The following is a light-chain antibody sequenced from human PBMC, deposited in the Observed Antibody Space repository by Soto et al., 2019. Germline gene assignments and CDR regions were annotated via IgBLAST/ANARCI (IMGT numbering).Light chain of an antibody. CDR2: VVS. V-gene: IGLV2-14*01. J-gene: IGLJ1*01. CDR1: RNDIGTYTY. CDR3: SSYRSGGTFV. Sequence: QSGLTQPASVSGSPGQSITISCTGTRNDIGTYTYVSWYQHHPGKAPKLLISVVSNRPSGVSNRFSGSKSGNTASLTISGLQAEDEADYYCSSYRSGGTFVFGSGTKLTVL.